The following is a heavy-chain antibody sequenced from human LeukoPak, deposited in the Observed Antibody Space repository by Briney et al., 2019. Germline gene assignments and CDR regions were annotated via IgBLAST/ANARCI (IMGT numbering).Heavy chain of an antibody. V-gene: IGHV3-30*04. CDR3: ARDLTRGSYPGG. J-gene: IGHJ4*02. Sequence: GRSLRLSCAASGFTFSSYAMHWVRQAPGKGLEWVAVISYDGSNKYYADSVKGRFTISRDNAKNSLYLQMNSLRAEDTAVYYCARDLTRGSYPGGWGQGTLVTVSS. CDR2: ISYDGSNK. CDR1: GFTFSSYA. D-gene: IGHD1-26*01.